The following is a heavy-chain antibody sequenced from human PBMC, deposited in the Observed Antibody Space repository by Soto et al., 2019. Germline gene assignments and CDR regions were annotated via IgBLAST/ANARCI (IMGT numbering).Heavy chain of an antibody. D-gene: IGHD3-16*01. CDR2: VHYSGDT. Sequence: QVQLQESGPGLLRPSETLSLTCAVSGASVGSRAHHWSWIRQTPGKGLEWIGYVHYSGDTKYNPSFQSRVTISMDRPRNLFSLWLSTVTAADTSLYYCVTEYYQTDDYHKIDWGQGNLVTVSS. V-gene: IGHV4-61*08. CDR1: GASVGSRAHH. CDR3: VTEYYQTDDYHKID. J-gene: IGHJ4*02.